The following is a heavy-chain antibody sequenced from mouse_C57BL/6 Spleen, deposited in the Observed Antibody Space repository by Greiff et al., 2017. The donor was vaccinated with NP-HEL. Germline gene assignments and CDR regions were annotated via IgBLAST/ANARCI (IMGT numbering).Heavy chain of an antibody. Sequence: EVQGVESGGGLVKPGGSLKLSCAASGFTFSSYAMSWVRQTPEKRLEWVATISDGGSYTYYPDNVKGRFTISRDNAKNNLYLQMSHLKSEDTAMYYCARDQGIRYYYAMDYWGQGTSVTVSS. J-gene: IGHJ4*01. CDR2: ISDGGSYT. D-gene: IGHD2-4*01. CDR3: ARDQGIRYYYAMDY. V-gene: IGHV5-4*01. CDR1: GFTFSSYA.